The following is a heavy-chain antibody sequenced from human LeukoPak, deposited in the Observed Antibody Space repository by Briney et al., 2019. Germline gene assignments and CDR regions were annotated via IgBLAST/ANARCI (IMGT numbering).Heavy chain of an antibody. D-gene: IGHD1-26*01. Sequence: ASVKVSCKASGYTFTSYYMHWVRQAPGQGLEWVGIINPSGGSTSYAQKFQGRVTMTRDTSTSTVYMELSSLRSEDTAVYYCARDHGSGSYPEYYFDYWGQGTLVTVSS. V-gene: IGHV1-46*01. CDR1: GYTFTSYY. CDR2: INPSGGST. CDR3: ARDHGSGSYPEYYFDY. J-gene: IGHJ4*02.